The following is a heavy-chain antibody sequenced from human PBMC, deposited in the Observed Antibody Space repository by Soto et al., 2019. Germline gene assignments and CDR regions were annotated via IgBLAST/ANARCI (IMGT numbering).Heavy chain of an antibody. CDR2: ISYDGSNK. CDR1: GFTFSGYG. CDR3: ARDGAQTYDSSGYFTDY. J-gene: IGHJ4*02. D-gene: IGHD3-22*01. Sequence: PGGSLRLSCAASGFTFSGYGMHWVRQAPGKGLEWVAVISYDGSNKYYADSVKGRFTISRDNSKNTLYLQMNSLRAEDTAVYYCARDGAQTYDSSGYFTDYWGQGTLVTVSS. V-gene: IGHV3-30*03.